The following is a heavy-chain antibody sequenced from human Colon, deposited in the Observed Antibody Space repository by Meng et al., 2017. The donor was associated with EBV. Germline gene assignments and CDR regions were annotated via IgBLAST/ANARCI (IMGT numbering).Heavy chain of an antibody. CDR2: IHSSGST. CDR1: GGSISSGGYY. D-gene: IGHD3-10*01. Sequence: VQLQGSGPGLGKPSQPLSLNCTVSGGSISSGGYYWSWIRQHPGKGLEWIGYIHSSGSTYYNPSLRSRLTISVDTSKNQFSLKLSSVTAADTAVYYCARASYGSGSPLGESWFDPWGQGTLVTVSS. J-gene: IGHJ5*02. V-gene: IGHV4-31*03. CDR3: ARASYGSGSPLGESWFDP.